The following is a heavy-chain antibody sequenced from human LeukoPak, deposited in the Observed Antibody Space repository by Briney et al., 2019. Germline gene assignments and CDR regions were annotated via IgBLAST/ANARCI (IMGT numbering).Heavy chain of an antibody. CDR2: ISGGTSYI. J-gene: IGHJ4*02. CDR1: GLTFNNYN. D-gene: IGHD6-19*01. CDR3: ARAPVAGASYLDS. Sequence: GGSLRLSCAASGLTFNNYNMNWVRQAPGKGLEWVSSISGGTSYIYYADSVKGRFTISRDNAKNSLYLQMNSLKAEDTAVYYCARAPVAGASYLDSWGQGTLVTVSS. V-gene: IGHV3-21*01.